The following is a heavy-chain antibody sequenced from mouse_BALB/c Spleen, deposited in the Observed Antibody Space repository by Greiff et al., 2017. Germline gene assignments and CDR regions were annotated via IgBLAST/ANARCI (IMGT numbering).Heavy chain of an antibody. V-gene: IGHV5-6-5*01. D-gene: IGHD2-4*01. CDR3: ARYDYDRFAY. CDR1: GFTFSSYA. J-gene: IGHJ3*01. CDR2: ISSGGST. Sequence: EVQLVESGGGLVKPGGSLKLSCAASGFTFSSYAMSWVRQTPEKRLEWVASISSGGSTYYPDSVKGRFTISRDNARNILYLQMSSLRSEDTAMYYCARYDYDRFAYWGQGTLVTVSA.